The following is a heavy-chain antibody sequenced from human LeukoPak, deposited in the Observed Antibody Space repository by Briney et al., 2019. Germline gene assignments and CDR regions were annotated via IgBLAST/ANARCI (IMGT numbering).Heavy chain of an antibody. Sequence: SETLSLTCTVSGGSISSGGYYWSWIRLPPGKGLEWIGYIYHSGSTYYNPSLKSRVTISVDTSKNQFSLKLSSVTAADTAVYYCASRVSGYSRDAFDIWAKGQWSPSLQ. D-gene: IGHD6-13*01. CDR1: GGSISSGGYY. CDR3: ASRVSGYSRDAFDI. CDR2: IYHSGST. J-gene: IGHJ3*02. V-gene: IGHV4-30-2*02.